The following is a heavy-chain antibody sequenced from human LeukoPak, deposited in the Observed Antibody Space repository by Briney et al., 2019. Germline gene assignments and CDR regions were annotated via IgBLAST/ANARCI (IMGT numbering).Heavy chain of an antibody. D-gene: IGHD4-23*01. CDR3: ANMYGRDSGYYYYYYYMDV. J-gene: IGHJ6*03. V-gene: IGHV4-61*02. Sequence: SETLSLTCTVSGVSNTSDYYYWSWIRQPAGKGLEWIGRIYSSGSTNYNPSLKSRVTISVDTSKNQFSLKLSSVTAADTAVYYCANMYGRDSGYYYYYYYMDVWGKGTTVTVSS. CDR1: GVSNTSDYYY. CDR2: IYSSGST.